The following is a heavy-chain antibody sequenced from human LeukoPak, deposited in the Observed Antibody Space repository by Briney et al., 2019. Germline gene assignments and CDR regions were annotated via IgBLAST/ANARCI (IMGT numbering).Heavy chain of an antibody. J-gene: IGHJ6*03. CDR3: AKDSSSSWYYYYMDV. CDR2: ISWNSGSI. V-gene: IGHV3-9*03. D-gene: IGHD6-6*01. CDR1: GFTFDDYA. Sequence: GGSLRLSCAASGFTFDDYAMHWVRQAPGKGLEWVSGISWNSGSIGYADSVKGRFTISRDNAKNSLYLQMNSLRAEDMALYYCAKDSSSSWYYYYMDVWGKGTTVTVSS.